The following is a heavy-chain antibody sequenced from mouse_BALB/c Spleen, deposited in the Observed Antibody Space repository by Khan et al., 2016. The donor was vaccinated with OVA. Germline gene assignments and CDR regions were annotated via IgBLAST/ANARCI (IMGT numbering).Heavy chain of an antibody. CDR2: ISTYSGST. D-gene: IGHD2-3*01. CDR3: ARPAYDGYYDY. V-gene: IGHV1S137*01. CDR1: GYTFTDYA. J-gene: IGHJ2*01. Sequence: VQLQESGPELVRPGVSVKISCKGSGYTFTDYAMYWVKQSHAKSLEWIGLISTYSGSTNYNQKFKGKVTMTVDKSSSAAYMELARLTSEDSAIXYCARPAYDGYYDYWGQGTALTVTS.